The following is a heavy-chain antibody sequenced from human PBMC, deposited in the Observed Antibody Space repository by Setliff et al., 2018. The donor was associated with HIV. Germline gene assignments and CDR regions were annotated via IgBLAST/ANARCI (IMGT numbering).Heavy chain of an antibody. V-gene: IGHV4-34*01. CDR3: ARGRSCSSSSCYLVYYYYYGMDV. CDR1: GGSFSGYY. D-gene: IGHD2-2*01. CDR2: IIHTGST. Sequence: SETLSLTCAVYGGSFSGYYWSWIRQPPGKGLEWIGEIIHTGSTNYNPSLKSRVTISVDTSKNQFSLRLSSVAAADTAVYYCARGRSCSSSSCYLVYYYYYGMDVWGHGSTVTVSS. J-gene: IGHJ6*02.